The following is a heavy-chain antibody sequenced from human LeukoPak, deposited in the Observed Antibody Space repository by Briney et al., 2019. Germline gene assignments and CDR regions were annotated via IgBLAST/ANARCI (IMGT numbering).Heavy chain of an antibody. V-gene: IGHV4-61*02. CDR1: GGSISSGSYY. CDR3: ARAYCSGGSCPFDY. Sequence: SETLSLTCTVSGGSISSGSYYWSWIRQPAGKGLEWIGRIYTSGSTNYNPSLKSRVTISVDTSKNQFSLKLSSVTAADTAVYYCARAYCSGGSCPFDYWGQGTLVTVSS. D-gene: IGHD2-15*01. J-gene: IGHJ4*02. CDR2: IYTSGST.